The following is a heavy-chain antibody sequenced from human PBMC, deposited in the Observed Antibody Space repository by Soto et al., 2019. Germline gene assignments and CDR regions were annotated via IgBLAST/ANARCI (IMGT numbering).Heavy chain of an antibody. D-gene: IGHD6-13*01. CDR1: GFTFSSYS. CDR3: AKPGYSSTWYRNFDY. CDR2: ISSSSSYI. V-gene: IGHV3-21*01. J-gene: IGHJ4*02. Sequence: PGGSLRLSCAASGFTFSSYSMNWVRQAPGKGLEWVSSISSSSSYIYYADSVKGRFTISRDNAKNSLYLQMNSLRAEDTAVYYCAKPGYSSTWYRNFDYWGQGTLVTVSS.